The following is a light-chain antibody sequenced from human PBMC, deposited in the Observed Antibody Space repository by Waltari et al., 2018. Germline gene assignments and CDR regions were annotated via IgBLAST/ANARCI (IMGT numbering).Light chain of an antibody. V-gene: IGKV1-33*01. CDR2: DAS. CDR3: QQYYDTPYT. J-gene: IGKJ2*01. CDR1: QDISYY. Sequence: DIQMTQSPSLLSASVGDRVTITCQASQDISYYLNWYQQKPGKAPKLLIYDASTLETGVPSRFSGSGSGTDFTFTISSLQAEDVAVYYCQQYYDTPYTFGQGTKLEIK.